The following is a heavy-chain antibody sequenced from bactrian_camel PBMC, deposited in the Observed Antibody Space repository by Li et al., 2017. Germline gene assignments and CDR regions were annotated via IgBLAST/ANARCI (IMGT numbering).Heavy chain of an antibody. Sequence: HVQLVESGGGSVQAGGSLRLSCVASGYTYDKGCMGWFRQAPGKEREGVAVIDALDRIGYADSVQGRFTISKDNAKNTVYLQINSLKSEDTAQYYCTRSVGDHGYWGQGTQVTVS. CDR1: GYTYDKGC. J-gene: IGHJ6*01. V-gene: IGHV3S60*01. CDR3: TRSVGDHGY. CDR2: IDALDRI.